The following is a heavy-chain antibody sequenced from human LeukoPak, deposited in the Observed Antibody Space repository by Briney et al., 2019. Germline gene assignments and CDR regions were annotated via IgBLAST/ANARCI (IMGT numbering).Heavy chain of an antibody. D-gene: IGHD3-22*01. CDR3: ARDSVSSGYLFDY. CDR2: INPNSGGT. J-gene: IGHJ4*02. Sequence: EASVKVSCKASGYTFTSYAMNWVRQAPGQGLEWMGWINPNSGGTNYAQKFQGRVTMTRDTSISTAYMELSRLRSDDTAVYYCARDSVSSGYLFDYWGQGTLVTVSS. V-gene: IGHV1-2*02. CDR1: GYTFTSYA.